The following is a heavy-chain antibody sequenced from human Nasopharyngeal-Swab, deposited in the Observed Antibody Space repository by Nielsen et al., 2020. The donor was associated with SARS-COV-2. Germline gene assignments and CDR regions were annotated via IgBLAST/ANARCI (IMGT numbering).Heavy chain of an antibody. Sequence: ASVKVSCKASGYTFPGYYMHWVRQAPGQGLEWMGRINPNSGGTNYAQKFQGRVTMTRDTSISTAYMELSRLRSDDTAVYYCARTAAAGGDYYYYGMDVWGQGTTVTVSS. V-gene: IGHV1-2*06. CDR1: GYTFPGYY. CDR3: ARTAAAGGDYYYYGMDV. D-gene: IGHD6-13*01. J-gene: IGHJ6*02. CDR2: INPNSGGT.